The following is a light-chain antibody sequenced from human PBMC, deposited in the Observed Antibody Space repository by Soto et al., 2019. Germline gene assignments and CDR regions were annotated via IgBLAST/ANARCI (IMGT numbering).Light chain of an antibody. J-gene: IGKJ4*01. CDR3: QQYNSYSRA. CDR2: KAS. V-gene: IGKV1-5*03. CDR1: QSISSW. Sequence: DIQMTQSPSTLSASVGDRVTITCRASQSISSWLAWYQQKPGKAPKLLIYKASSLESGVPSRFSGSGSGTEFTLTISILQPEDVATYYWQQYNSYSRAFGGGTKVEIK.